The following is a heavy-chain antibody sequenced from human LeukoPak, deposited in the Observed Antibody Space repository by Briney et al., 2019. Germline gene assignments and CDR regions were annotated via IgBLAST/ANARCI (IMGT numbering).Heavy chain of an antibody. CDR1: GYTFTSYA. D-gene: IGHD5-18*01. CDR3: ARGPRGYSYGYLDY. CDR2: SNAGNGNT. J-gene: IGHJ4*02. Sequence: ASVKVSCKASGYTFTSYAMHWVRQAPGQRLEWMGWSNAGNGNTKYSQEFQGRVTITRDTSTNTAYMELRSLRSDDTAVYYCARGPRGYSYGYLDYWGQGTLVTVSP. V-gene: IGHV1-3*02.